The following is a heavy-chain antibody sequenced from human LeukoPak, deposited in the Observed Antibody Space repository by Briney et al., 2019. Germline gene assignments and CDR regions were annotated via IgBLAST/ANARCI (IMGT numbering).Heavy chain of an antibody. D-gene: IGHD2-2*01. J-gene: IGHJ4*02. CDR3: ARWVVVPAAMMVPYFDY. Sequence: GESLKISCKGSGYSFTSYWIGWVRQMPGKGLEWMGIIYPGDSDTRYSPPFQGQVTISADKSISTAYLQWSSLKASDTAMYYCARWVVVPAAMMVPYFDYWGQGTLVTVSS. V-gene: IGHV5-51*01. CDR2: IYPGDSDT. CDR1: GYSFTSYW.